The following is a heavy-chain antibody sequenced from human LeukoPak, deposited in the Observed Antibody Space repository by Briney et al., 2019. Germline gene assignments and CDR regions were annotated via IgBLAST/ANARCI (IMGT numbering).Heavy chain of an antibody. CDR3: ARGDYDSSGVFDY. CDR2: IHYSGST. CDR1: GASISSSSYY. J-gene: IGHJ4*02. D-gene: IGHD3-22*01. V-gene: IGHV4-39*07. Sequence: SESLSLTCTVSGASISSSSYYWGWLRQPPGKGLEWFASIHYSGSTYYNPSRKSRVTISVDTSKNQFSLKLSSVTAADTAVYYCARGDYDSSGVFDYWGQGTLVTVSS.